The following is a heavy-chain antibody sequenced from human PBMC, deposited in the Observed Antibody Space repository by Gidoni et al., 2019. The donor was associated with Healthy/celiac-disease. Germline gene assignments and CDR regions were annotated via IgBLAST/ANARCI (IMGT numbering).Heavy chain of an antibody. V-gene: IGHV2-70*01. CDR3: ARIREGGGATYFDY. Sequence: QVTLRESGPALVKPTQTLTLTCTFSGLSLSTSGRCVIWIRQHPVKSLEWLALIDWDDDKYYSTSLKTRLTISKDTSKNQVVLTMTNMDPVDTATYYCARIREGGGATYFDYWGQGTLVTVSS. CDR2: IDWDDDK. CDR1: GLSLSTSGRC. D-gene: IGHD1-26*01. J-gene: IGHJ4*02.